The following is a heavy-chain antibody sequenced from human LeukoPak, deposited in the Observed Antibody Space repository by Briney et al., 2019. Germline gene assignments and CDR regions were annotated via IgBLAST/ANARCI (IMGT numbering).Heavy chain of an antibody. CDR1: GFTFNNYG. J-gene: IGHJ4*02. CDR2: ISGSGGST. Sequence: GGSLRLSCAASGFTFNNYGMSWVRQAPGKGLEWVSAISGSGGSTYYADSVKGRFTISRDNSKNTLYLQMNSLRAEDTAVYYCAKRPAPVDYWGQGTLVTVSS. V-gene: IGHV3-23*01. CDR3: AKRPAPVDY. D-gene: IGHD6-6*01.